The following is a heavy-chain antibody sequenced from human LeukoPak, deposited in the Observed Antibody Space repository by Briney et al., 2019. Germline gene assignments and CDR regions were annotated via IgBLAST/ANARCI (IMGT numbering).Heavy chain of an antibody. CDR1: GYSISSGYY. Sequence: PSXXLSLTCAVSGYSISSGYYWGWIRPPPGKGLEWIGSIYHSGSTYYNPSLKSRVTISVDTSKTQFSLKLSSVTAADTAVYYCARDIGDSSGYYYGEFDPWGQGTLVTVSS. V-gene: IGHV4-38-2*02. J-gene: IGHJ5*02. CDR3: ARDIGDSSGYYYGEFDP. D-gene: IGHD3-22*01. CDR2: IYHSGST.